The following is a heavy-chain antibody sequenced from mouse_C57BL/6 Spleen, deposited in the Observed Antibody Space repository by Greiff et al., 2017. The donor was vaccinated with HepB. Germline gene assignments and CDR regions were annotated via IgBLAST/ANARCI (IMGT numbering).Heavy chain of an antibody. D-gene: IGHD3-3*01. Sequence: EVHLVESGGGLVKPGGSLKLSCAASGFTFSDYGMHWVRQAPEKGLEWVAYISSGSSTIYSADTVKGRFTISRDNAKNTLFLQRTSLRSEDTAMYSCARPGRAYWGQGTLVTVSA. CDR2: ISSGSSTI. CDR3: ARPGRAY. J-gene: IGHJ3*01. CDR1: GFTFSDYG. V-gene: IGHV5-17*01.